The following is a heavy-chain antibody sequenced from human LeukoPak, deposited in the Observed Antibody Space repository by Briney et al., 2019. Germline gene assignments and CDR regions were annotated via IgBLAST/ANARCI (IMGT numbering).Heavy chain of an antibody. J-gene: IGHJ6*02. CDR3: AADSFPTTVTTSHYYYGMDV. D-gene: IGHD4-17*01. CDR2: IVVGSGNT. Sequence: TSVKVSCKASGFTFTSSAMQWVRQARGQRLEWIGWIVVGSGNTNYAQKFQERVTITRDMSTSTAYMELSSLRSEDTAVYYCAADSFPTTVTTSHYYYGMDVWGQGTTVTVSS. CDR1: GFTFTSSA. V-gene: IGHV1-58*02.